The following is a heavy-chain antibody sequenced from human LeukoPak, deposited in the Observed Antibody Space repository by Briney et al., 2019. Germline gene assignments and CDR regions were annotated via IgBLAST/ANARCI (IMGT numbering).Heavy chain of an antibody. CDR2: IIPIFGTA. CDR1: GGTFSSYA. J-gene: IGHJ4*02. V-gene: IGHV1-69*13. Sequence: SVKVSCKASGGTFSSYAISWVRQAPGQGLEWMGGIIPIFGTANYAQKFQGRVTITADESTSTAYMELSSLRSEDTAVYYCVRGGYYGSGSYYALDYWGQGTLVTVSP. CDR3: VRGGYYGSGSYYALDY. D-gene: IGHD3-10*01.